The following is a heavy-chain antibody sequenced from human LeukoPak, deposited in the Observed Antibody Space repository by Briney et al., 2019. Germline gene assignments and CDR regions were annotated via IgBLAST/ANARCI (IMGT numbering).Heavy chain of an antibody. J-gene: IGHJ4*02. CDR2: ISAYNGNT. D-gene: IGHD6-19*01. CDR3: ARVSLGSSGWYELDY. Sequence: GASVKVSCKASGCTFTSYGISWVRQAPGQGLEWMGWISAYNGNTNYAQKLQGRVTMTTDTSTSTAYMELRSLRSDDTAVYYCARVSLGSSGWYELDYWGQGTLVTVSS. CDR1: GCTFTSYG. V-gene: IGHV1-18*01.